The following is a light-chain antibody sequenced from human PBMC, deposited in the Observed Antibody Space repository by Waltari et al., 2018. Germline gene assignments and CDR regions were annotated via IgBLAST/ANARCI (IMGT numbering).Light chain of an antibody. CDR1: QGIGAW. CDR3: QQSDSVPLT. J-gene: IGKJ4*01. CDR2: AAV. V-gene: IGKV1-12*01. Sequence: DIQLTQSPSSVSASVGDRVTITCRASQGIGAWVAWYQQKPGKAPKMVIYAAVSLRSGVPSRFSGSGSGTDFTLTISNLQPEDFGTYYCQQSDSVPLTFGGGTKVEMK.